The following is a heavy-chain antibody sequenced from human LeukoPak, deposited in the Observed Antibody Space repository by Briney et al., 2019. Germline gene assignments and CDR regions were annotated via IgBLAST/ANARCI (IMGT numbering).Heavy chain of an antibody. CDR3: ARASGPYGSGSYYTAPFDY. D-gene: IGHD3-10*01. CDR1: EGTFSSYA. CDR2: IIPIFGTA. V-gene: IGHV1-69*06. Sequence: SVKVSCKASEGTFSSYAISWVRQAPGQGLEWMGGIIPIFGTANYAQKFQGRVTITADKSTSTAYMELSSLRSEDTAVYYCARASGPYGSGSYYTAPFDYWGQGTLVTVSS. J-gene: IGHJ4*02.